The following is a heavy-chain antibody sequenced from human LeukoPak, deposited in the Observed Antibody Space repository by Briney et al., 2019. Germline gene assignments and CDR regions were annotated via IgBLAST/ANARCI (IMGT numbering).Heavy chain of an antibody. CDR1: GGTFSGYY. J-gene: IGHJ4*02. D-gene: IGHD2-15*01. Sequence: SETLSLTCAVSGGTFSGYYWSWIRQPPGKGLEWIAEINHSGSSNYNPSLKSRVTISVDTHKNQFFLKLSSGTGADAAVDYCARGVCGSGSYYVYWGQGTLVTVSS. CDR3: ARGVCGSGSYYVY. V-gene: IGHV4-34*01. CDR2: INHSGSS.